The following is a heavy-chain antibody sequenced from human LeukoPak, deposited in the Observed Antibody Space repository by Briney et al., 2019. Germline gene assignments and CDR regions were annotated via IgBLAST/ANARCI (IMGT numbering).Heavy chain of an antibody. Sequence: GGSLRLSCAASGFTVSSNYMSWVRQAPGKGLEWVSVIYSGGSTYYADSVKGRFTISRDNSKNTLYLQMNSLRAEDTAVYYCARAPEGYCSSTRCSTAEYFQHWGQGTLVTVSS. V-gene: IGHV3-53*01. CDR2: IYSGGST. CDR3: ARAPEGYCSSTRCSTAEYFQH. D-gene: IGHD2-2*01. CDR1: GFTVSSNY. J-gene: IGHJ1*01.